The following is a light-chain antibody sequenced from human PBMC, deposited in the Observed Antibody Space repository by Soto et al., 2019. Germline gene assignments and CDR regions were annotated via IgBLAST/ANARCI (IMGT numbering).Light chain of an antibody. J-gene: IGKJ5*01. Sequence: MVMTRSPATLSRSRLGGGAVAGKASQSVSSNLAWYQQKPGQAPRLLIYGASTRATGIPARFSGSGSGTEFTLTISSLEPEDFAVYYCQQRSSWPITYGQGTRLEIK. CDR2: GAS. V-gene: IGKV3-15*01. CDR1: QSVSSN. CDR3: QQRSSWPIT.